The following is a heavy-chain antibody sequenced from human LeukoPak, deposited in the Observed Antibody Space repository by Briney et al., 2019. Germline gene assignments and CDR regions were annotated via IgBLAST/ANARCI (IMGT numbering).Heavy chain of an antibody. CDR2: IKEDGTRK. D-gene: IGHD3-22*01. V-gene: IGHV3-7*03. Sequence: PGGSLRLSCAASGFTFSSHWMTWVRQAPGKGLEWVANIKEDGTRKNYVDSVKGRFTISRDNAKNSLYLQMSGLRAEDTALYYCATPLDYYDSSGRHQGGDWGQGTLVTVSS. J-gene: IGHJ4*02. CDR1: GFTFSSHW. CDR3: ATPLDYYDSSGRHQGGD.